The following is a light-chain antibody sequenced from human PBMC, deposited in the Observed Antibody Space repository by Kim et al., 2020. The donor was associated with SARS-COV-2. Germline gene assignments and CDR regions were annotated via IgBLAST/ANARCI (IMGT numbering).Light chain of an antibody. CDR3: AAWDVSLNGQVV. CDR1: SSNIRPNP. CDR2: GNN. Sequence: QGISTCCPETSSNIRPNPVARYQQLPPTAPQLLIYGNNQRPSGVPARFSGAKSGTSASLAISGLQSEDEADYYCAAWDVSLNGQVVFGGGTQLTVL. V-gene: IGLV1-44*01. J-gene: IGLJ2*01.